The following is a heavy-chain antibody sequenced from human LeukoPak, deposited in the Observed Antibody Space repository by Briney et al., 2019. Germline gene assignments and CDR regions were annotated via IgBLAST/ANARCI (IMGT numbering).Heavy chain of an antibody. V-gene: IGHV1-18*04. J-gene: IGHJ6*03. Sequence: ASVKVSCKASGYTFTGYYMHWVRQAPGQGLEWMGWISAYNGNTNYAQKLQGRVTMTTDTSTSTAYMELRSLRSDDTAVYYCAREGYDILTGYSPSSYYYYYMDVWGKGTTVTVSS. D-gene: IGHD3-9*01. CDR2: ISAYNGNT. CDR1: GYTFTGYY. CDR3: AREGYDILTGYSPSSYYYYYMDV.